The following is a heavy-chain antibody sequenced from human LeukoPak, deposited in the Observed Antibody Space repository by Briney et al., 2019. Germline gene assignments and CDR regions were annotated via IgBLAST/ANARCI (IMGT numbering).Heavy chain of an antibody. CDR3: AAGGTSPSSPFDY. J-gene: IGHJ4*02. Sequence: SVKVSCKASGGTFSSYAISWVRQAPGQGLEWMGGIIPIFGTANYAQKFQGRVTITTDESTSTAYMELSSLRSEDTAVHYCAAGGTSPSSPFDYWGQGTLVTVSS. CDR2: IIPIFGTA. CDR1: GGTFSSYA. V-gene: IGHV1-69*05. D-gene: IGHD2-2*01.